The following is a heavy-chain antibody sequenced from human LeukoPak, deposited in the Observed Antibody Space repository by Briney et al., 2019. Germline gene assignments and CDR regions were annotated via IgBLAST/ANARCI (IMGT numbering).Heavy chain of an antibody. Sequence: GGSLRLSCAASGFTFSSYEMNWVRQAPGKRPEWVSYISNSGSILYYADSVRGRFTISRDNAKNSLFLQMNSLRAEDTALFYCAARWGYNGFDIWGQGTMVAVSS. CDR1: GFTFSSYE. CDR3: AARWGYNGFDI. CDR2: ISNSGSIL. D-gene: IGHD5-18*01. V-gene: IGHV3-48*03. J-gene: IGHJ3*02.